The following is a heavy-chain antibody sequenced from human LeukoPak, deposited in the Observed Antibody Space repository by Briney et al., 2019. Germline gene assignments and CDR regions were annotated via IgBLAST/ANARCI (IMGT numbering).Heavy chain of an antibody. Sequence: ASVKVSCKASGYTFTSYYMHWVRQAPGQGLEWMGIINPSGGSTSDAQKFQGRVTMTRDTSTSTVYMELSSLRSEDTAVYYCANARVSSGWYSGAFDIWGQGTMVTVAS. J-gene: IGHJ3*02. CDR1: GYTFTSYY. V-gene: IGHV1-46*01. CDR3: ANARVSSGWYSGAFDI. D-gene: IGHD6-19*01. CDR2: INPSGGST.